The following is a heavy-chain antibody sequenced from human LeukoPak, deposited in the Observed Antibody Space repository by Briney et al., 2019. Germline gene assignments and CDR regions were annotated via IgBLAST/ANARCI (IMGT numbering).Heavy chain of an antibody. CDR1: GYTFTSYG. CDR2: ISAYNGNT. J-gene: IGHJ4*02. CDR3: ARGMRDYVWGSYRTLDY. Sequence: ASVKVSCKASGYTFTSYGISWVRQAPGQGLEWMGWISAYNGNTNYAQKLQGRVTMTTDTSTSTAYMELRSLRSVDPAVYYCARGMRDYVWGSYRTLDYWGQGTLVTVSS. V-gene: IGHV1-18*01. D-gene: IGHD3-16*02.